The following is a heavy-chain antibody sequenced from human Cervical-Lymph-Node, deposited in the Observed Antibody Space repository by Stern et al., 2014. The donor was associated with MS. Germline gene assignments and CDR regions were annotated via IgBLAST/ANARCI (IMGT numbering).Heavy chain of an antibody. CDR1: GYDFNNYW. CDR2: VFPTDSNP. Sequence: KLVQSGAEVKEPGESLKISCKTSGYDFNNYWIGWGRQMPGKGLDGMGIVFPTDSNPSSSPSFHGQVTTSADPSISTAYLQWSSLKASDTAIYYCARRTGYFDYWGQGTLVTVSS. J-gene: IGHJ4*02. V-gene: IGHV5-51*01. CDR3: ARRTGYFDY.